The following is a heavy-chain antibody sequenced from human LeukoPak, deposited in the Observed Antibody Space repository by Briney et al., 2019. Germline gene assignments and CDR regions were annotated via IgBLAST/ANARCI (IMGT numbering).Heavy chain of an antibody. V-gene: IGHV3-23*01. CDR3: AKGLLRFDY. CDR1: GFTFSSYA. D-gene: IGHD2-15*01. J-gene: IGHJ4*02. CDR2: ISGSGGST. Sequence: SGGSLRLSCAASGFTFSSYAMSWVRQAPGKGLEWVSAISGSGGSTYHADSVKGRFTISRDNSKNTPYLQMNSLRAEDTAVYYCAKGLLRFDYWGQGTLVTVSS.